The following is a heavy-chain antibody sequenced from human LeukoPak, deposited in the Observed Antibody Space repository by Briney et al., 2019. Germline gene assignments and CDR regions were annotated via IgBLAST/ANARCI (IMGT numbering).Heavy chain of an antibody. Sequence: PGGPLRLSCAASGFTFSIYWMHGFRQAPGKGLVWVSRINSDGSSTSYADSVKGRFTISRDNAKNTLFLQMNSLRAEDTAVYYCARAAVTLDYWGQGALVTVSS. CDR1: GFTFSIYW. V-gene: IGHV3-74*01. J-gene: IGHJ4*02. CDR2: INSDGSST. D-gene: IGHD4-17*01. CDR3: ARAAVTLDY.